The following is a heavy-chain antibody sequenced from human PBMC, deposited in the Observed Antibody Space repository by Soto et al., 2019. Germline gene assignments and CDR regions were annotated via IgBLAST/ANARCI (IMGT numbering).Heavy chain of an antibody. CDR2: IYYSGST. V-gene: IGHV4-59*01. CDR1: GGSMSSYY. CDR3: ARTAPYGEIDY. D-gene: IGHD4-17*01. J-gene: IGHJ4*02. Sequence: SETLSLTCTVSGGSMSSYYWSWIRQPPGKGLEWIGYIYYSGSTNYNPSLKSRVTISVDTSKNQFSLKLSSVTAADTAVYYCARTAPYGEIDYWGQGTLVTVSS.